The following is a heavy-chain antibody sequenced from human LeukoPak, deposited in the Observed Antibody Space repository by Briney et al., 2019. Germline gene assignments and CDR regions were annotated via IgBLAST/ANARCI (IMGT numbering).Heavy chain of an antibody. CDR3: ARGEGGSYSVGY. V-gene: IGHV4-61*02. J-gene: IGHJ4*02. D-gene: IGHD1-26*01. Sequence: PSETLSLTCTVSGGSISSGSYYWSWIRHPAVKGLEWIGRIYTSGSTNYNPSLKSRVTISVDTSKNQFSLKLSSVTAADTAVYYCARGEGGSYSVGYWGQGTLVTVSS. CDR2: IYTSGST. CDR1: GGSISSGSYY.